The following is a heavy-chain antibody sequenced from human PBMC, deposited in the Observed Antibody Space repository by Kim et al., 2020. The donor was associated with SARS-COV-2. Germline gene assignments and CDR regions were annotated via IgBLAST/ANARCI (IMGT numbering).Heavy chain of an antibody. V-gene: IGHV3-48*02. CDR3: AREVHDYGDYDHYYYGMDV. CDR1: GFTFSSYS. D-gene: IGHD4-17*01. J-gene: IGHJ6*02. Sequence: GGSLRLSCAASGFTFSSYSMNWVRQAPGKGLEWVSYISSSSSTIYYADSVKGRFTISGDNAKNSLYLQMNSLRDEDTAVYYCAREVHDYGDYDHYYYGMDVWGQGTTVTVSS. CDR2: ISSSSSTI.